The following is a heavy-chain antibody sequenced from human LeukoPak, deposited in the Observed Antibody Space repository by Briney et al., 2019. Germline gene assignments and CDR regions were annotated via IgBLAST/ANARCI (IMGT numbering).Heavy chain of an antibody. V-gene: IGHV3-66*02. CDR2: LYSGGST. J-gene: IGHJ4*02. CDR3: VRVGEGGVDSSCDGLYYFDY. CDR1: GLTVTGNY. D-gene: IGHD6-6*01. Sequence: GGSLRLSCAASGLTVTGNYMSWVRQAPGKGLEWVSVLYSGGSTYYANSVKGRFTISRDNPQNTLFLQINSLRPEDTAGYFCVRVGEGGVDSSCDGLYYFDYWGQGTLGTVSS.